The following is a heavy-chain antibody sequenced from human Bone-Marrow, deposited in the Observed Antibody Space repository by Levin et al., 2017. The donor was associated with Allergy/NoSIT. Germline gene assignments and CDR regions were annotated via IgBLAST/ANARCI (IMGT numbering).Heavy chain of an antibody. CDR3: ARRGDMITFGGVIEAGEAFDI. D-gene: IGHD3-16*02. CDR2: IYYSGST. CDR1: GGSISSGGYY. Sequence: SETLSLTCTVSGGSISSGGYYWSWIRQHPGKGLEWIGYIYYSGSTYYNPSLKSRVTISVDTSKNQFSLKLSSVTAADTAVYYCARRGDMITFGGVIEAGEAFDIWGQGTMVTVSS. V-gene: IGHV4-31*03. J-gene: IGHJ3*02.